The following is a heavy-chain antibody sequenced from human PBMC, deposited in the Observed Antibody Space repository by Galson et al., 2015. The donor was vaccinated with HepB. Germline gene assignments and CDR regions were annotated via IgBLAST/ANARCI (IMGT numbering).Heavy chain of an antibody. D-gene: IGHD2-15*01. V-gene: IGHV1-2*06. CDR3: AREVVAAHNWFNP. CDR2: MNPNTGGT. J-gene: IGHJ5*02. CDR1: GYSFTSHD. Sequence: SVKVSCKASGYSFTSHDIHWVRQAPGQGLEWMGLMNPNTGGTGYAQKFQGRVTMTRDTSISTAYMEVSRLTSDDTAVYYCAREVVAAHNWFNPWGQGTLVTVSS.